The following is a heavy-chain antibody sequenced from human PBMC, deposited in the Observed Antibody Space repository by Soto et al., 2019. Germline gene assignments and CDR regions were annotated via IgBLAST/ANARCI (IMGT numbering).Heavy chain of an antibody. D-gene: IGHD3-9*01. CDR1: GFTFSSYG. J-gene: IGHJ6*02. V-gene: IGHV3-33*01. CDR3: AREKNYDILTGYYIVHYYYGMDV. Sequence: QVQLVESGGGVVQPGRSLRLSCAASGFTFSSYGVHWVRQAPGKGLEWVAVIWYDGSNKYYADSVKGRFTISRDNSKNTLYLQMNSLRAEDTAVYYCAREKNYDILTGYYIVHYYYGMDVWGQGTTVTVSS. CDR2: IWYDGSNK.